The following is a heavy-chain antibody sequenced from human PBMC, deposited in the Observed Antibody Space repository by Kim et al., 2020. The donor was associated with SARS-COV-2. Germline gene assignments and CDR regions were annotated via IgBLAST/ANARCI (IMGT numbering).Heavy chain of an antibody. CDR1: GFTVSSNY. D-gene: IGHD4-17*01. CDR2: IYSGGST. Sequence: GGSLRLSCAASGFTVSSNYMSWVRQAPGKGLEWVSVIYSGGSTYYADSVKGRFTISRDNSKNTLYLQMNSLRAEDTAVYYCARDVGHGDYGDYYYYGMDVWCRGTTVTVS. CDR3: ARDVGHGDYGDYYYYGMDV. J-gene: IGHJ6*02. V-gene: IGHV3-66*01.